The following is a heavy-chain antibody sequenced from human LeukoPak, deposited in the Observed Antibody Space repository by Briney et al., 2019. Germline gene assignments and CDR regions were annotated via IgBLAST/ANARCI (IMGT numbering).Heavy chain of an antibody. V-gene: IGHV3-21*01. J-gene: IGHJ4*02. D-gene: IGHD6-13*01. Sequence: GGSLRLSCAASGFIFSSYSMNWVRQAPGKGLEWVSSISSSRSCIYYADSVKGRFTISRDNAENSLYLQMNSLRAEDTAVYYCARGSSSWFQAYWGQGTLVTVSS. CDR3: ARGSSSWFQAY. CDR2: ISSSRSCI. CDR1: GFIFSSYS.